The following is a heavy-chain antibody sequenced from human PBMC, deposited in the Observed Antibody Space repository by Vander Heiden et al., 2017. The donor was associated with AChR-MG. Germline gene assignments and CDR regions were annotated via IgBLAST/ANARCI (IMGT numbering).Heavy chain of an antibody. J-gene: IGHJ4*02. CDR3: ARKPVISDFEYYFDY. V-gene: IGHV3-7*01. Sequence: EVQLVESGGGLVPPGGSLRLSCAASGFTFSSYWMSWVRQAPGKGLEWVANIKQDGSEKYYVDSVKGRFTISRDNAKNSLYLQMNSLRAEDTAVYYCARKPVISDFEYYFDYWGQGTLVTVSS. D-gene: IGHD3-9*01. CDR1: GFTFSSYW. CDR2: IKQDGSEK.